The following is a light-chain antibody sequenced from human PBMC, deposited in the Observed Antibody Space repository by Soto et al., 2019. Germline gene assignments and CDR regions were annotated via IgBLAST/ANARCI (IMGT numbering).Light chain of an antibody. CDR1: SSDVGGYNY. CDR2: DVS. V-gene: IGLV2-14*03. J-gene: IGLJ2*01. CDR3: SSYTSSSTLL. Sequence: ALTQPASVSGSPGQSITISCTGTSSDVGGYNYVSWYQQNPGKAPKLMIYDVSNRPSGVSNRFSGSKSGNTASLTISGLQAEDEADYYCSSYTSSSTLLFGGGTKLTVL.